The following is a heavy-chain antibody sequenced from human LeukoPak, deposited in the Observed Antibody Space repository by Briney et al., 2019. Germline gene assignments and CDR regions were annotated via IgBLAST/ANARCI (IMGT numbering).Heavy chain of an antibody. V-gene: IGHV4-38-2*02. D-gene: IGHD3-10*01. J-gene: IGHJ4*02. CDR2: IYHSGST. CDR3: AIRYYGSGFGGDYFDY. CDR1: GYSISSGYY. Sequence: SETLSLTCTVSGYSISSGYYWGWIRQPPGKGLEWIGSIYHSGSTYYNPSLKSRVTISVDTSKNQFSLKLSSVTAADTAVYYCAIRYYGSGFGGDYFDYWGQGTLVTVSS.